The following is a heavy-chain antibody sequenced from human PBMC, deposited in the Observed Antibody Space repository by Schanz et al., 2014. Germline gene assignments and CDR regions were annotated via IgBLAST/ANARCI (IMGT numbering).Heavy chain of an antibody. Sequence: EVLLVESGGGLVKPGGSLRLSCEASGFTFITYTMNWVRQAPGKGLEWVSSISSSGSYIHYADSVKGRFTISRDNAKNTLYLQMNSLRAEDTAVYYCARDRGYCSGGSCLTFDYWGQGTLVTVSS. V-gene: IGHV3-21*02. J-gene: IGHJ4*02. CDR1: GFTFITYT. D-gene: IGHD2-15*01. CDR2: ISSSGSYI. CDR3: ARDRGYCSGGSCLTFDY.